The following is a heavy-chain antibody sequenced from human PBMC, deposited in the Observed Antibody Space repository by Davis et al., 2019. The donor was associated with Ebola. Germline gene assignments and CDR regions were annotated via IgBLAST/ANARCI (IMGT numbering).Heavy chain of an antibody. D-gene: IGHD6-13*01. CDR2: ISYDGSNK. J-gene: IGHJ4*02. CDR1: GFTFSGYA. V-gene: IGHV3-30*04. Sequence: GGSLRLSCVASGFTFSGYAMHWVRQAPGKGLEWVAVISYDGSNKYYADSVKGRFTISRDNSKNTLYLQMNSLRDEDTAVYYCARAYGSSWYDYWGQGTLVTVSS. CDR3: ARAYGSSWYDY.